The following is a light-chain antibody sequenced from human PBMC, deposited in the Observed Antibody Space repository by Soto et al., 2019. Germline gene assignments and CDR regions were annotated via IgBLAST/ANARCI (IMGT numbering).Light chain of an antibody. CDR2: EVS. J-gene: IGLJ1*01. CDR1: RSDVGAYNY. V-gene: IGLV2-14*01. Sequence: QSALTQPASVSGSPGQSITFSCTGTRSDVGAYNYVSWYQQHPGKAPKLLIYEVSNRPSGVSIRFSGSKSGNTASLTISGLQAEDEADYYCSSYTSINTYVFGTGTKLTVL. CDR3: SSYTSINTYV.